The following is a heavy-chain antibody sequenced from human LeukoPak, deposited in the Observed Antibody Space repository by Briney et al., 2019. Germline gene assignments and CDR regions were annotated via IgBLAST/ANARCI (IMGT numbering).Heavy chain of an antibody. CDR3: ARLISTSSSRFSDY. V-gene: IGHV3-23*01. CDR1: GFTFSSYS. CDR2: ISISGENT. J-gene: IGHJ4*02. Sequence: GGSLRLSCAASGFTFSSYSMNWVRQAPGKGLEWVSAISISGENTYYADSVKGRFTISRDTSRNTLYLQMHSLRAEDTAVYYCARLISTSSSRFSDYWGQGTLVTVSS. D-gene: IGHD6-6*01.